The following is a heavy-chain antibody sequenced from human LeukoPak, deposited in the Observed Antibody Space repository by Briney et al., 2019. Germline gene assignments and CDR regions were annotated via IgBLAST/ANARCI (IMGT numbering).Heavy chain of an antibody. J-gene: IGHJ5*02. CDR2: IGYSGSPI. CDR1: GDSFISHT. CDR3: AREYDSRARFDP. D-gene: IGHD4-11*01. Sequence: PGGSLRLSCAGSGDSFISHTMIWVRQAPGKGLEWISYIGYSGSPIYYADSVKGRFGISRDDAKTSLYLHMNSLGAEDTAFYYCAREYDSRARFDPWGQGILVTVSS. V-gene: IGHV3-48*01.